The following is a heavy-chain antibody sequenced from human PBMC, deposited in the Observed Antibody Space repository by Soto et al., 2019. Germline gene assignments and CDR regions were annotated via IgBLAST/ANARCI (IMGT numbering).Heavy chain of an antibody. V-gene: IGHV4-30-4*01. D-gene: IGHD3-3*01. CDR1: GGYISSGDYS. CDR2: IYNSGIT. J-gene: IGHJ5*02. CDR3: ARGVAVFGLVSRFWFDP. Sequence: SETLSLTCTVSGGYISSGDYSWSWVRQSPGKGLEWIGHIYNSGITYYNPSLKSRVVISIDTSRNQFSLRLNSLTAADRAVYFCARGVAVFGLVSRFWFDPWGQGTVVTVSS.